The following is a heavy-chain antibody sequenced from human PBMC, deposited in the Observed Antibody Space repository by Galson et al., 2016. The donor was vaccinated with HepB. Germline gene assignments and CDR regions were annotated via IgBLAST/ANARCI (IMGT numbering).Heavy chain of an antibody. CDR2: ISGYNANT. J-gene: IGHJ4*02. CDR1: GYIFTSYG. D-gene: IGHD3-9*01. Sequence: SVKVSCKASGYIFTSYGISWLRQAPGQGLEWMGWISGYNANTNYAQNLQGRVSMTTDTSTRTAYLELRSLRSDDTAVYYCARTLTYYDILTGYYMPDYWGQGTLVTVSS. CDR3: ARTLTYYDILTGYYMPDY. V-gene: IGHV1-18*01.